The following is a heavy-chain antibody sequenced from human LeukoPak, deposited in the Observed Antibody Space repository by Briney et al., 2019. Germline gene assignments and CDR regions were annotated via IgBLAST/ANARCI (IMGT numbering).Heavy chain of an antibody. D-gene: IGHD1-26*01. J-gene: IGHJ4*02. CDR2: ISYDGSNK. Sequence: GRSLRLSCAASGFTFSSYAMHWVRQAPGKGLEWVSVISYDGSNKYYADSVKGRFTISRDNSKNTLYLQMNSLRAEDTAVYYCSKDHGSGSQIGWGQGTLVTVSS. V-gene: IGHV3-30-3*01. CDR3: SKDHGSGSQIG. CDR1: GFTFSSYA.